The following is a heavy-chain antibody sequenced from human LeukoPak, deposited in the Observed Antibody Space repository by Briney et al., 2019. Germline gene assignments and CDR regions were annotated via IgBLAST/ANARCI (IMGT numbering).Heavy chain of an antibody. J-gene: IGHJ3*02. CDR1: GFTFTSYG. D-gene: IGHD3-22*01. CDR3: ARGSGMTIVISPGAFDI. CDR2: IWYGGSNK. V-gene: IGHV3-33*08. Sequence: GGSLRLSCAASGFTFTSYGMHWVRQAPGKGLEWVAVIWYGGSNKYYADSVKGRFIISRDNSKNTLYLQMNSLRAEDTAVYYCARGSGMTIVISPGAFDIWGQGTMVTVSS.